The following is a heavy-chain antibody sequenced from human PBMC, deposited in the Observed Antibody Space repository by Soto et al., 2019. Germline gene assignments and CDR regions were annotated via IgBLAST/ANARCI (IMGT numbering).Heavy chain of an antibody. D-gene: IGHD6-13*01. CDR2: IWYDGSNK. CDR1: GFTFISYG. J-gene: IGHJ4*02. Sequence: GGSLRLSCAASGFTFISYGMHWVRQAPGKGLEWVAVIWYDGSNKYYADSVKGRLTISRDNSKNTLYLQMNSLRAEDTAVYYCARDANIAAAGLDYWGPGTLVTVSS. CDR3: ARDANIAAAGLDY. V-gene: IGHV3-33*01.